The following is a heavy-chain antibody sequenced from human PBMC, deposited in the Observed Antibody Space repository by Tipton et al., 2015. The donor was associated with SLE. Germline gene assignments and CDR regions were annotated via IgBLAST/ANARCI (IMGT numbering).Heavy chain of an antibody. J-gene: IGHJ6*03. D-gene: IGHD2-2*01. Sequence: TLSLTCAVYGGSFSGYYWSWIRQPPGKGLECIGYISYTGGTSYNPSLESRVTISVDTSKNQFSLKLSSVTAADTAVYYCARVRWGYCATTSCDHYYYMDVWGKGTTVTVSS. CDR3: ARVRWGYCATTSCDHYYYMDV. CDR1: GGSFSGYY. CDR2: ISYTGGT. V-gene: IGHV4-59*12.